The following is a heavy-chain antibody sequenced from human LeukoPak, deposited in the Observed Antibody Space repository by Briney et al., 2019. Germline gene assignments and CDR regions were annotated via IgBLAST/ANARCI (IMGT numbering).Heavy chain of an antibody. CDR3: ARDLRIQLWLLYQENSDYYYYGMDV. D-gene: IGHD5-18*01. V-gene: IGHV1-69*04. J-gene: IGHJ6*02. CDR2: IIPILGIA. CDR1: GGTFSSYA. Sequence: ASVKVSCKASGGTFSSYAISWVRQAPGQGLEWMGRIIPILGIANYAQKFQGRVTITADKSTSTAYMELSSLRSEDTAVYYCARDLRIQLWLLYQENSDYYYYGMDVWGQGTTVTVSS.